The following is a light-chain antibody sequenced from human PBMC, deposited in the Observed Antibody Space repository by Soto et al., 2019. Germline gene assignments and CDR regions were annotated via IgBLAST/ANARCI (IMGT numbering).Light chain of an antibody. CDR2: EST. V-gene: IGKV3-11*01. J-gene: IGKJ5*01. CDR1: LFLSSY. Sequence: EVVLTRSPVTMPLSPGERAFLSGKANLFLSSYVAWYQQTPGQPPRLLTYESTNMADGITGMFSGSQSRTDFTLAISSVEPEDFAMYYCHQRNQFGQGTLLEIK. CDR3: HQRNQ.